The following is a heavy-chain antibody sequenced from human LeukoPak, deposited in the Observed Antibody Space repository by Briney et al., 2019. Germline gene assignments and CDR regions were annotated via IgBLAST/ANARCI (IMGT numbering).Heavy chain of an antibody. Sequence: SVKVSCKASGYTFTSYAISWVRQAPGQGLEWMGGIIPVFGTTNYAQKFQGRVTITADESTGTAYMELSSLRSDDTAVYYCARGGQAYYGSGTSYYYYMDVWGTGTTVTISS. D-gene: IGHD3-10*01. V-gene: IGHV1-69*13. CDR1: GYTFTSYA. CDR3: ARGGQAYYGSGTSYYYYMDV. CDR2: IIPVFGTT. J-gene: IGHJ6*03.